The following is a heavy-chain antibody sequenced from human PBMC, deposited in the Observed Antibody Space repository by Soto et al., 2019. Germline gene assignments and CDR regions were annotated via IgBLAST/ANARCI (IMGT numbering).Heavy chain of an antibody. Sequence: GGSLILSCRASGFNFSNAVMSLVRQAPGKGLEWVGRIKSKTDGGTTDYAAPVKGRFTISRDDSKNTLYLQMNSLKTEDTAVYYCTTGLGVLITGTTRPRYDWGQGTLVTVSS. D-gene: IGHD1-7*01. CDR1: GFNFSNAV. CDR2: IKSKTDGGTT. J-gene: IGHJ4*02. V-gene: IGHV3-15*01. CDR3: TTGLGVLITGTTRPRYD.